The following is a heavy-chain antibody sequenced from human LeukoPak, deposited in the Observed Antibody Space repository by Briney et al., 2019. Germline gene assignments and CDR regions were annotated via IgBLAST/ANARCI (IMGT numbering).Heavy chain of an antibody. J-gene: IGHJ5*02. D-gene: IGHD4-17*01. V-gene: IGHV6-1*01. Sequence: SQTLSLTCALSGDSLSSNNAAWVWIRQSPSRGLEWLGRTYYRSKWYHDYAVSVQSRIRFHPDTSKNQLFLQLNSVTPEDTAVYYCARDVNGAFTRSWFDPWGQGTRVTVS. CDR3: ARDVNGAFTRSWFDP. CDR1: GDSLSSNNAA. CDR2: TYYRSKWYH.